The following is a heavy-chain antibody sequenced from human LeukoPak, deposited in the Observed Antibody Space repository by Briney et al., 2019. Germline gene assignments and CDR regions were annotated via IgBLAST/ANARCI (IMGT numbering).Heavy chain of an antibody. CDR2: ISAYNGNT. J-gene: IGHJ1*01. CDR1: GYTFTSYG. CDR3: AGRDHSGNFQH. Sequence: EASVKVSCKASGYTFTSYGISWVRQAPGQGLEWMGWISAYNGNTNYAQKLQGRVTMTTDTSTSTAYMELRSLRSDDTAVYYCAGRDHSGNFQHWGQGTLVTVSS. D-gene: IGHD1-14*01. V-gene: IGHV1-18*01.